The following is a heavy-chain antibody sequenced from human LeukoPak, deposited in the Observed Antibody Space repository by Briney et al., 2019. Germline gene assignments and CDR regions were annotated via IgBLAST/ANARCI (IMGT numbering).Heavy chain of an antibody. V-gene: IGHV4-34*01. J-gene: IGHJ4*02. CDR1: GGSFSGYY. Sequence: SETLSLTCAVYGGSFSGYYWSWIRQPPGKGLEWIGEINHSGSTNYNPSLKSRVTISVDTSKNQFSLRLSSVTAADTAVYYCARGSPGNLFDYWGRGTLVTVSS. CDR3: ARGSPGNLFDY. CDR2: INHSGST.